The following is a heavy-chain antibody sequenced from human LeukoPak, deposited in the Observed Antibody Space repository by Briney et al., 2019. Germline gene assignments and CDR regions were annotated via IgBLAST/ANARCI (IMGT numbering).Heavy chain of an antibody. CDR1: GFTFSNYN. J-gene: IGHJ4*02. D-gene: IGHD4-17*01. CDR3: ARTGSLDGDYDY. CDR2: MTTTGIHI. Sequence: PGGSLRLSCAASGFTFSNYNMNWVRQAPGKGLEWVSSMTTTGIHIFYADSVKGRFTISKDNAQNSLYLQMNSLRPGDTAIYYCARTGSLDGDYDYWGQGTLVTVSS. V-gene: IGHV3-21*06.